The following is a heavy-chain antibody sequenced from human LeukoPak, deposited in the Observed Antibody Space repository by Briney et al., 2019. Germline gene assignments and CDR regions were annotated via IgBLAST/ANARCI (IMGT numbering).Heavy chain of an antibody. D-gene: IGHD1-14*01. Sequence: SVKVSCRASGGTFSSYAISWVRQAPGQGLEWMGRIIPIFGIANYAQKFQGRVTITADKSTSTAYMELSSLRSEDTAVYYCAREKDNQGYFQHWGQGTLVTVSS. V-gene: IGHV1-69*04. CDR2: IIPIFGIA. J-gene: IGHJ1*01. CDR1: GGTFSSYA. CDR3: AREKDNQGYFQH.